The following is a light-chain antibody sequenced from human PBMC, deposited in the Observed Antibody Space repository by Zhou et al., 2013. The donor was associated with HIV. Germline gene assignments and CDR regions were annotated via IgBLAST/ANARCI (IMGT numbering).Light chain of an antibody. J-gene: IGKJ2*04. Sequence: IVMTQSPATLSVSPGERATLSCRASQSVSSSYVAWYQQKPGQTPRLLFSDASSRATGIPDRFSGSGSGTDFTLTISRLEPEDFAVYYCQYHGTSPLMCGFGQGTKLEIK. CDR2: DAS. V-gene: IGKV3-20*01. CDR1: QSVSSSY. CDR3: QYHGTSPLMCG.